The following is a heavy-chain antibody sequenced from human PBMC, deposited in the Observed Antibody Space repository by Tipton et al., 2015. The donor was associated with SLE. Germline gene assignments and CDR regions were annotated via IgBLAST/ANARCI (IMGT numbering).Heavy chain of an antibody. D-gene: IGHD3-10*01. CDR2: IRYDGSNK. Sequence: SGFTFSSYGMHWVRQAPGKGLEWVAFIRYDGSNKYYADSVKGRFTISRDNSKNTLYLQMNSLRAEDTAVYYCAKERSYYGSGSYAYYFDYWGQGTLVTVSS. CDR3: AKERSYYGSGSYAYYFDY. J-gene: IGHJ4*02. CDR1: GFTFSSYG. V-gene: IGHV3-30*02.